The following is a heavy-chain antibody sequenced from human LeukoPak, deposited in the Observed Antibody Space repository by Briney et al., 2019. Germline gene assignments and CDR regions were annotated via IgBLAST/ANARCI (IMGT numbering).Heavy chain of an antibody. Sequence: GGSLRLSCAASGFTFSSYSMNWVRQAPGKGLEWVSSISSSSSYIYYADSVKGRFTISRDNAKNSLYLQMNSLRAEDTAVYYCARGLRGVAATDYYYGMDVWGQGTTVTVSS. CDR3: ARGLRGVAATDYYYGMDV. D-gene: IGHD6-19*01. CDR2: ISSSSSYI. CDR1: GFTFSSYS. J-gene: IGHJ6*02. V-gene: IGHV3-21*01.